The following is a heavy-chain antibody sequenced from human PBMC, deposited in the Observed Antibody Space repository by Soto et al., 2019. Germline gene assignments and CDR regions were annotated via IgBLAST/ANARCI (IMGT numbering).Heavy chain of an antibody. Sequence: EVQLVESGGGLVQPGGSLRLSCAASGFTFSTYWMSWVRQAPGKGLEWLANIKQDGSEKYYVDYVKGRFTVARDNAKHSLYLQMNSLRAEDTAVYYCARRPGYSSGWFADWGQGTLVTVS. CDR3: ARRPGYSSGWFAD. CDR1: GFTFSTYW. V-gene: IGHV3-7*01. J-gene: IGHJ4*02. CDR2: IKQDGSEK. D-gene: IGHD6-19*01.